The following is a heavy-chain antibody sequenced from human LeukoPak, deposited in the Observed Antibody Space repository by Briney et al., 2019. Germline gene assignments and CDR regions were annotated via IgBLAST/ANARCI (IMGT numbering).Heavy chain of an antibody. CDR1: GLRVIIYR. D-gene: IGHD1-26*01. J-gene: IGHJ4*02. CDR3: ARSSYQQYFDY. V-gene: IGHV3-48*04. Sequence: GGSLRLSCAASGLRVIIYRLTSVSHAPGKGMGWIAYINEGSSVIYYAVSVEGRFTVSKDNARNTVYLQMNSLRAEETADYYCARSSYQQYFDYWGRGTLVTVSS. CDR2: INEGSSVI.